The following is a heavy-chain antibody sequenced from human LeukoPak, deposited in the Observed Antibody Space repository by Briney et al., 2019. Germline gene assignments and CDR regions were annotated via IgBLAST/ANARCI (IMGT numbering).Heavy chain of an antibody. CDR2: ISGSGGST. CDR3: AKDLGASRDY. V-gene: IGHV3-23*01. D-gene: IGHD4/OR15-4a*01. Sequence: GGSLRFSCAASGFTFSSYAMSRVRQAPGKGLEWVSAISGSGGSTYYADSVKGRFTISRDNSKNTLYLQMNSLRAEDTAVYYCAKDLGASRDYWGQGTLVTVSS. J-gene: IGHJ4*02. CDR1: GFTFSSYA.